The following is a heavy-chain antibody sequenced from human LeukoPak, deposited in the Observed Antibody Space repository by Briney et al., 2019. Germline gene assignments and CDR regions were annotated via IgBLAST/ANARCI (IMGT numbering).Heavy chain of an antibody. J-gene: IGHJ3*02. Sequence: PSETLSLTCTVSGGSISSGDYYWSWIRQPPGKGLEWIGYIYYSGSTYYNPSLKSRVTISVDTSKNQFSLKLSSVTAADTAVYYCARGSSGYYYDDAFDIWGQGTMVTVSS. V-gene: IGHV4-30-4*01. CDR1: GGSISSGDYY. CDR3: ARGSSGYYYDDAFDI. D-gene: IGHD3-22*01. CDR2: IYYSGST.